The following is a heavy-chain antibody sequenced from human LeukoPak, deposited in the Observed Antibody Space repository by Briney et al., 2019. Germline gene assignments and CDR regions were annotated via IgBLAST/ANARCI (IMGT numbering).Heavy chain of an antibody. CDR1: GYTFTSYD. V-gene: IGHV1-8*01. D-gene: IGHD1-20*01. CDR3: VRGLTDLTDDSISGSGDY. Sequence: ASVKVSCKASGYTFTSYDIIWVRQATGQGLEWMGWMNPNSGDTAYAQKIQGRVTMTRNISITTAYMELSSLRSEDTAVYYCVRGLTDLTDDSISGSGDYWGQGTLVTVSS. J-gene: IGHJ4*02. CDR2: MNPNSGDT.